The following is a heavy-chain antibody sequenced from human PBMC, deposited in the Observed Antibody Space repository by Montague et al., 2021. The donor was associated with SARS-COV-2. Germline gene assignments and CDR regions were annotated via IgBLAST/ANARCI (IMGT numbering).Heavy chain of an antibody. V-gene: IGHV4-34*01. CDR1: GGSFSTYS. CDR2: IHHGGST. Sequence: SETLSLTCAVHGGSFSTYSWNWIRQPPGKGLEWIGEIHHGGSTNYNPSLKSRVTISADTSKNQFSLKLTSVAATDTAVYYCARLGDGVVPSPILGVGPYCANYDMDVWGKGTTVTVSS. J-gene: IGHJ6*03. D-gene: IGHD3-10*01. CDR3: ARLGDGVVPSPILGVGPYCANYDMDV.